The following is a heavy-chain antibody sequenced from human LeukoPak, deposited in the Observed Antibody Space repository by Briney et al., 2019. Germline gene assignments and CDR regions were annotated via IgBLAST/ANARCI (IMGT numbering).Heavy chain of an antibody. CDR1: GYTFTSYA. D-gene: IGHD2-2*01. V-gene: IGHV1-3*01. CDR2: INAGNGNT. CDR3: ARKYCSSTSCGWFDP. Sequence: AAVKVSCKASGYTFTSYAMHWVRQAPGQRLEWMGWINAGNGNTKYSQKFQGRVTITRDTSASTAYMELSSLRSEDTAVYYCARKYCSSTSCGWFDPWGQGTLVTVSS. J-gene: IGHJ5*02.